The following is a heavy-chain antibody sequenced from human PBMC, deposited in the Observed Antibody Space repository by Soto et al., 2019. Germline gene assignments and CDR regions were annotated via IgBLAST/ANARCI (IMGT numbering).Heavy chain of an antibody. CDR2: ISSSSSYI. CDR1: GFTFSSYS. Sequence: GGSLRLSCAASGFTFSSYSMNWVRQAPGKGLEWVSSISSSSSYIYYAESVKGRFTISRDNAKNSLYLQMNSLRAEDTAVYYCAGPMTTVNHWGQGTLVTVSS. V-gene: IGHV3-21*01. D-gene: IGHD4-4*01. CDR3: AGPMTTVNH. J-gene: IGHJ4*02.